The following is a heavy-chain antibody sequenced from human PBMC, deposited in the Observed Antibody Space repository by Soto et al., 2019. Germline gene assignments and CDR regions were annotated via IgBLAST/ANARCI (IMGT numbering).Heavy chain of an antibody. V-gene: IGHV3-23*01. D-gene: IGHD6-6*01. Sequence: EVQLLESGGGLVQPGESLRLSCAASGFTFSSYAMSWVRQAPGKGLEWVSVISGSDDSTYYADSVKGRFTISRDNSKNTLYLQTNSLRAEDTAVYYCAKRSSSSTFDYWGQGTLVTVSS. CDR1: GFTFSSYA. J-gene: IGHJ4*02. CDR2: ISGSDDST. CDR3: AKRSSSSTFDY.